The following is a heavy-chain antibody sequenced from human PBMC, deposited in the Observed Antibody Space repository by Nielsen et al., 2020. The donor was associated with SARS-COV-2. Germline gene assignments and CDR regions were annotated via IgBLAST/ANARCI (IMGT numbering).Heavy chain of an antibody. D-gene: IGHD1-26*01. Sequence: SETLSLTCTVSGGSVSSGSYYWSWIRQPPGKGLEWIGYIYYSGSTNYNPSLKSRVTISVDTSKNQFSLKLSSVTAADTAVYYCARDSVGATTLPFDYWGQGTLVTVSS. CDR2: IYYSGST. J-gene: IGHJ4*02. CDR3: ARDSVGATTLPFDY. V-gene: IGHV4-61*01. CDR1: GGSVSSGSYY.